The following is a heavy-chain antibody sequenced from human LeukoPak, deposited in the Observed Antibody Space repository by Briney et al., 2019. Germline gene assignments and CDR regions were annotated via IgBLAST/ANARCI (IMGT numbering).Heavy chain of an antibody. CDR3: ARGGQNSDFWRFDY. Sequence: PGGSLRLSCAGSGFTFNDHAMSWVRQAPGKGLEWVSSISGSGGSTYYADYVKGRSTISRNNSKKVVYFEMNSLRGEDTAVYFCARGGQNSDFWRFDYWGQGTLAVVSS. J-gene: IGHJ4*02. CDR1: GFTFNDHA. D-gene: IGHD3-3*01. CDR2: ISGSGGST. V-gene: IGHV3-23*01.